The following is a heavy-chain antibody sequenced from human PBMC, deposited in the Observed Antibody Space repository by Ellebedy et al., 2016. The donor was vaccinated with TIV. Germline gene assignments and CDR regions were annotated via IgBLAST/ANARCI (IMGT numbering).Heavy chain of an antibody. CDR1: GFTFNNFN. V-gene: IGHV3-30*02. J-gene: IGHJ5*02. CDR3: TKVHQRLSNWFDP. CDR2: IHYDGSKK. Sequence: PGGSLRLSCAASGFTFNNFNMHWVRQAPGKGLEWGASIHYDGSKKNYADSVKGRFTISRDNSKKMEFLHMDTLRVEDKAVYYCTKVHQRLSNWFDPWGQGTLVTVSS. D-gene: IGHD6-25*01.